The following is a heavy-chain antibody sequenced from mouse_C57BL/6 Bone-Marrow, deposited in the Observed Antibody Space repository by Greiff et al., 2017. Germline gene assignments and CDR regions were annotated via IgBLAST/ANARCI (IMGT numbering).Heavy chain of an antibody. D-gene: IGHD1-1*01. CDR1: GFTFSSYA. J-gene: IGHJ3*01. CDR3: GNISTVVAPFAY. CDR2: ISDGGSYT. V-gene: IGHV5-4*03. Sequence: EVKLVESGGGLVKPGGSLKLSCAAFGFTFSSYAMSWVRQTPEKRLEWVATISDGGSYTYYPDNVKGRFTISRDNAKKNLYLQMSHLKSEDTAMYYCGNISTVVAPFAYWGQGTLVTVSA.